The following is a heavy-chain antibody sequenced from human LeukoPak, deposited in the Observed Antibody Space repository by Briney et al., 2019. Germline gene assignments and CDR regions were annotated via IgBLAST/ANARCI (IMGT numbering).Heavy chain of an antibody. D-gene: IGHD3-10*01. V-gene: IGHV3-48*04. CDR2: ISSSTSTI. Sequence: GGSLRLSCAASGFTFSTYSMNWVRQAPGKGLEWVSYISSSTSTIYYADSVKGRFTISRDNAKNSLYLQMNSLRAEDTAVYYCARDRTVQKTWFGEFHPFDYWGQGTLVTVSS. CDR3: ARDRTVQKTWFGEFHPFDY. J-gene: IGHJ4*02. CDR1: GFTFSTYS.